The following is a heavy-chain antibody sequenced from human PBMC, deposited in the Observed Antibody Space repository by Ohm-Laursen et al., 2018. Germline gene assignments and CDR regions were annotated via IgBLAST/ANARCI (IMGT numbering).Heavy chain of an antibody. CDR2: INPNSGVT. V-gene: IGHV1-2*02. CDR1: GYTFTAYF. Sequence: GASVKVSCNASGYTFTAYFIHWVRQAPGQGLEWMGWINPNSGVTTYAQEFQGRVTMTRDTSISTAYMELSSLRSDDTAVYYCARDGTGVNDDYWVDGWGQGTLVSVSS. J-gene: IGHJ4*02. D-gene: IGHD3-3*01. CDR3: ARDGTGVNDDYWVDG.